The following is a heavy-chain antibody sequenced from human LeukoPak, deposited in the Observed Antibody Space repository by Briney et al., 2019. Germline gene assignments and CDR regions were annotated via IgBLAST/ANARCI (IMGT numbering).Heavy chain of an antibody. J-gene: IGHJ4*02. D-gene: IGHD3-10*01. CDR3: AIDSAAYGFGESYDY. Sequence: PGGSLRLSCAASGFTFSSYWMSWVRQAPGKGLEWVANIKQDGSEKYYVDSVKGRFTISRDNAKNSLYLQMNSLRAEDTAVYYCAIDSAAYGFGESYDYWGQGTLVTVSS. CDR1: GFTFSSYW. CDR2: IKQDGSEK. V-gene: IGHV3-7*01.